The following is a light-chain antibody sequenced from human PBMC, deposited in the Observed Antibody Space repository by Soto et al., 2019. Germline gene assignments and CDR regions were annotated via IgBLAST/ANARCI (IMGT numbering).Light chain of an antibody. CDR3: QQRSNWIT. CDR1: QSVSSY. CDR2: DAS. V-gene: IGKV3-11*01. Sequence: EVVLAQSPSTLSLSPVGRSTLSCRASQSVSSYLAWYQQKPGQAPRLLIYDASNRATGIPARFSGSGSGTDFTLTISSLEPEDFAVYYCQQRSNWITFGQGTRLEIK. J-gene: IGKJ5*01.